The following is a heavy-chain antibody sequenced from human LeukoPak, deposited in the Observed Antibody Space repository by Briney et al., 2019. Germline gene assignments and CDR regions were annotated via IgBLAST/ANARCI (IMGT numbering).Heavy chain of an antibody. CDR2: INHSGST. CDR3: ARGTHFDY. Sequence: SETLSLTCAVYGGSFSDYYRSWIRQSPGKGLEWIGEINHSGSTNYNPSLKSRVTISVDTSKNQFSLKLSSVTAADTAVYYCARGTHFDYWGQGTLVTVSS. CDR1: GGSFSDYY. V-gene: IGHV4-34*01. J-gene: IGHJ4*02.